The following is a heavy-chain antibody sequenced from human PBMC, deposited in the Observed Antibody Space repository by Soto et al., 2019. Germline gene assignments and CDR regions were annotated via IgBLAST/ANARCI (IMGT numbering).Heavy chain of an antibody. J-gene: IGHJ4*02. CDR2: ISTSNGNT. V-gene: IGHV1-18*01. D-gene: IGHD2-21*02. CDR1: GYTFTAYG. Sequence: QIQLVQSGAEVKKPGASVKVSCKASGYTFTAYGIMWVRQAPGQGPEWTGWISTSNGNTKYAQSFQGRVTMTTDTFTNTGYMELRGLRSGDPGMEYCARGGDEVTGVHWDQGTLITVSS. CDR3: ARGGDEVTGVH.